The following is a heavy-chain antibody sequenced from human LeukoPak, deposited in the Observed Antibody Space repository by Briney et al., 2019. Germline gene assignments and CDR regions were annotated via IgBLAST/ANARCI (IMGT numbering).Heavy chain of an antibody. V-gene: IGHV3-73*01. D-gene: IGHD4-17*01. J-gene: IGHJ4*02. Sequence: GGSLRLSCVASGFTFSGSAMHWVRQAPGKGVEWVARIRSKAGSYATEYAASVKGRFTISREDSKNTAYLQMNSLKTEDTAVYYCTGGTTVSTLDYWGQGTLVTVS. CDR2: IRSKAGSYAT. CDR1: GFTFSGSA. CDR3: TGGTTVSTLDY.